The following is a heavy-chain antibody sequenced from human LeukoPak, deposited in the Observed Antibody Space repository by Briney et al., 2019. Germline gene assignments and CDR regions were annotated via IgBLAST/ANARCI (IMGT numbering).Heavy chain of an antibody. Sequence: WFRQSPGKGLEWVGRIKNKDEGEKTDYAAPVKGRFTISRDDSKATLFLQMNSLKMEDTAIYYCTTGIDYGGGYWGQGTLVSVSS. D-gene: IGHD3-16*01. V-gene: IGHV3-15*05. J-gene: IGHJ4*02. CDR3: TTGIDYGGGY. CDR2: IKNKDEGEKT.